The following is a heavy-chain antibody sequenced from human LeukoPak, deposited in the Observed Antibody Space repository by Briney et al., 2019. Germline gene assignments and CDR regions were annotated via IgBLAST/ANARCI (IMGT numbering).Heavy chain of an antibody. J-gene: IGHJ4*02. V-gene: IGHV4-39*07. D-gene: IGHD6-19*01. CDR1: GGSISSSNYY. CDR2: IYYSGST. Sequence: PSETLSLTCTVSGGSISSSNYYWGWIRQPPGKGLEWIGSIYYSGSTYYNPSLKSRVTISLDTSKNQFSLKLSSVTAEDTALYYCARVSDISVAAYFDYWGQGTLVTVSS. CDR3: ARVSDISVAAYFDY.